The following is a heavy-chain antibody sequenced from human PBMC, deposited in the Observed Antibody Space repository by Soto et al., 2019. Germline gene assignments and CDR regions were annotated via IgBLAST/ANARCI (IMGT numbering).Heavy chain of an antibody. Sequence: SVKVSCKASGGTFSSYAISWVRQAPGQGLEWMGGIIPIFGTANHAQKFQGRVTITADESTSTAYMELSSLRSEDTAVYYCALTSSGWFSRFDPWGQGTLVTVSS. CDR1: GGTFSSYA. CDR3: ALTSSGWFSRFDP. CDR2: IIPIFGTA. V-gene: IGHV1-69*13. J-gene: IGHJ5*02. D-gene: IGHD6-19*01.